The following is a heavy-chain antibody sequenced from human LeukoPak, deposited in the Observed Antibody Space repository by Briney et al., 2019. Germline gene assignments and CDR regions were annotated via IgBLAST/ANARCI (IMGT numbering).Heavy chain of an antibody. D-gene: IGHD6-13*01. CDR2: INHSGST. J-gene: IGHJ5*02. V-gene: IGHV4-34*01. CDR1: GGSINSYY. CDR3: ARGRQWKQLVHRNWFDP. Sequence: SETLSLTCTVSGGSINSYYWSWIREPPGKGLVWIGEINHSGSTNYNPFLKSRFTISVDTSKNQFSLKLSSVTAADTAVYYCARGRQWKQLVHRNWFDPWSQGTLVTVSS.